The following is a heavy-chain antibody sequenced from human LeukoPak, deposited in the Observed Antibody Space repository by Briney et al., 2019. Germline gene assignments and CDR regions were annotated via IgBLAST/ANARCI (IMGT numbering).Heavy chain of an antibody. J-gene: IGHJ4*02. D-gene: IGHD3-22*01. CDR1: GFTFSGSA. CDR2: IRSRANIYAT. CDR3: TRPLGGDSSGYLDY. V-gene: IGHV3-73*01. Sequence: GGSLRLSCAASGFTFSGSAIHWVRQASGKGLEWIGRIRSRANIYATAYAASVRGRFTISREDSKDTAYLQMNSLKTEDTAVYYCTRPLGGDSSGYLDYWGQGTLVTVSS.